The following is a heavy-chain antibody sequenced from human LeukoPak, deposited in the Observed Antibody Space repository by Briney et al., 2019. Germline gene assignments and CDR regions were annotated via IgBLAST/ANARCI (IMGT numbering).Heavy chain of an antibody. J-gene: IGHJ5*02. V-gene: IGHV1-2*02. Sequence: GASVKVSCKASGYTFTGYHMHWVRQAPGQGLEWMGWINPNSGGTNYAQKFQGRVTMTRDTSISTAYMELSRLRSDDTAVYYCARGPPAYQLPLGRFDPWGQGTLVTVSS. CDR2: INPNSGGT. CDR3: ARGPPAYQLPLGRFDP. CDR1: GYTFTGYH. D-gene: IGHD2-2*01.